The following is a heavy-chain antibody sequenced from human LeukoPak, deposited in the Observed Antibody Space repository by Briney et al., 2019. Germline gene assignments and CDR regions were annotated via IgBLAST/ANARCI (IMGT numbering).Heavy chain of an antibody. CDR2: INHSGST. CDR3: ARGVYYFKHYFDY. D-gene: IGHD3-10*01. J-gene: IGHJ4*02. Sequence: SETLSLTCAVYGGSFSGYYWSWIRQPPGKGLEWIGEINHSGSTNYNPSLKSRVTISVDTSKNQFSLKLSSVTAADTAVYYCARGVYYFKHYFDYWGQGTLVTVSS. V-gene: IGHV4-34*01. CDR1: GGSFSGYY.